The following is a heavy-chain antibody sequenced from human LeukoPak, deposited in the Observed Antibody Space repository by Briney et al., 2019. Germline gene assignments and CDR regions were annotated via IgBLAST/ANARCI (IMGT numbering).Heavy chain of an antibody. CDR2: MNPNSGNT. J-gene: IGHJ5*02. CDR1: GYTFTSYD. Sequence: ASVKVSCKASGYTFTSYDINWVRQATGQGLEWMGWMNPNSGNTGYAQKFQGRVTMTRNTSISTAYMELSSLRSEDTAVYYCARIYYVILTGYRRFDPWGQGTLVTVSS. V-gene: IGHV1-8*01. D-gene: IGHD3-9*01. CDR3: ARIYYVILTGYRRFDP.